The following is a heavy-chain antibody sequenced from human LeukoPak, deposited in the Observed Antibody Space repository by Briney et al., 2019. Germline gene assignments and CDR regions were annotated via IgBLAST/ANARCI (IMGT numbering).Heavy chain of an antibody. V-gene: IGHV1-2*02. CDR2: INPNNGGT. CDR1: GYTFTDLTEYY. J-gene: IGHJ4*02. Sequence: ASVKVSCEASGYTFTDLTEYYIHWVRQAPGQGLEWMGWINPNNGGTKYAQKFQGRVTMTGDMSMNTAYMELSSLTSDDTAVYYCARRLGGSSEGYEFWGQGPLVTVSS. CDR3: ARRLGGSSEGYEF. D-gene: IGHD1-26*01.